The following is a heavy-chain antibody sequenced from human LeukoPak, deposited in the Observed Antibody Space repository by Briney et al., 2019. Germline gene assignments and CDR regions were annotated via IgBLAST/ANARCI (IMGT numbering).Heavy chain of an antibody. D-gene: IGHD2-2*01. V-gene: IGHV3-21*01. J-gene: IGHJ4*02. CDR1: GFTFSSYS. CDR2: ISSSSSYI. Sequence: GGSLRLSCAASGFTFSSYSMNWGRQAPGKGLEWVSSISSSSSYIYYADSVKGRFTISRDNAKNSLYLQMNSLRAEDTAVYYCARAREYCSSTSCLIYYFDYWGQGTLVTVSS. CDR3: ARAREYCSSTSCLIYYFDY.